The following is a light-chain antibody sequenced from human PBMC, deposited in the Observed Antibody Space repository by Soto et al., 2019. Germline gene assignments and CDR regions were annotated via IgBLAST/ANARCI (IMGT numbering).Light chain of an antibody. CDR1: SYNIGGNS. Sequence: QSVLAQPPSASRTPGLRVTISCSGSSYNIGGNSVFWYQQLPGTAPKHLIYRNNQRPSGVPDRFSGSKTGTSASLAISGLRSEDEADYYCAAWDDSLSGVVFGGGTKLTVL. V-gene: IGLV1-47*01. J-gene: IGLJ2*01. CDR3: AAWDDSLSGVV. CDR2: RNN.